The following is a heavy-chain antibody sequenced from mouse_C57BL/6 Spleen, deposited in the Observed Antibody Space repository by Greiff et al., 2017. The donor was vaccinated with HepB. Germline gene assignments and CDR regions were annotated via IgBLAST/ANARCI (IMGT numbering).Heavy chain of an antibody. D-gene: IGHD2-4*01. CDR2: INPNNGGT. V-gene: IGHV1-18*01. J-gene: IGHJ4*01. Sequence: EVQLQQSGPELVKPGASVKIPCKASGYTFTDYNMDWVKQSHGKSLEWIGDINPNNGGTIYNQKFKGKATLTVDKSSSTAYMELRSLTSEDTAVYYCAREGMGYDYDGYYYAMDYWGQGTSVTVSS. CDR3: AREGMGYDYDGYYYAMDY. CDR1: GYTFTDYN.